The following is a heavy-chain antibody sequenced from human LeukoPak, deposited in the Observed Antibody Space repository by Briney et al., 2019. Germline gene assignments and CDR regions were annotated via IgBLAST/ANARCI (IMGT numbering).Heavy chain of an antibody. J-gene: IGHJ5*02. CDR1: GFTFTSSA. V-gene: IGHV1-58*02. CDR3: AATHYCSSTSCYNGWSDP. D-gene: IGHD2-2*02. CDR2: IVVGSGNT. Sequence: SVKVSCKASGFTFTSSAMQWVRQARGQRLEWIGWIVVGSGNTNYAQKFQERVTITRDMSTSTAYMELSSLRSEDTAVYYCAATHYCSSTSCYNGWSDPWGQGTLVTVSS.